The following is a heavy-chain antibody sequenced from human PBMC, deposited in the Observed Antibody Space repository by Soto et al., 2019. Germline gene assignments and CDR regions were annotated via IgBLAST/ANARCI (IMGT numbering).Heavy chain of an antibody. Sequence: QVLLQESGPGLVKPSQTLSLTCSFSGASLTSGSYYWNWIRQLPGRGLEWIGFVSFSGNTHYNPSLQSRVSILLETSKNQFSLRLDSVTAADTAVYYCAKGVNYFGTGSHFFDIWGQGTLVPVSS. V-gene: IGHV4-31*03. J-gene: IGHJ3*02. D-gene: IGHD3-10*01. CDR3: AKGVNYFGTGSHFFDI. CDR1: GASLTSGSYY. CDR2: VSFSGNT.